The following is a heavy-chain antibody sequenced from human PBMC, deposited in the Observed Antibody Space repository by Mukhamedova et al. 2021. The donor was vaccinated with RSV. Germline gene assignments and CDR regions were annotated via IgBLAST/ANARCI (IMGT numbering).Heavy chain of an antibody. CDR2: IYYSGST. Sequence: DIYYSGSTNYNPSLKSRVTISVDTSKNQFSLKLSSVTAADTAVYYCARGPQGYFDLWGRGTLVTVSS. J-gene: IGHJ2*01. CDR3: ARGPQGYFDL. V-gene: IGHV4-59*08.